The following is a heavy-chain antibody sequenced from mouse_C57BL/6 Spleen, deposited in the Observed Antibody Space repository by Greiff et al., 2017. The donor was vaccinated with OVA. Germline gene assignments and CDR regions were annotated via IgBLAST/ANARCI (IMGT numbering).Heavy chain of an antibody. V-gene: IGHV1-81*01. CDR1: GYTFTSYG. CDR3: ALYSNYKFAY. J-gene: IGHJ3*01. Sequence: QVTLKESGAELARPGASVKLSCKASGYTFTSYGISWVKQRTGQGLEWIGEIYPRSGNTYYNEKFKGKATLTADKSSSTAYMELRSLTSEDAAVYFCALYSNYKFAYWGQGTLVTVSA. CDR2: IYPRSGNT. D-gene: IGHD2-5*01.